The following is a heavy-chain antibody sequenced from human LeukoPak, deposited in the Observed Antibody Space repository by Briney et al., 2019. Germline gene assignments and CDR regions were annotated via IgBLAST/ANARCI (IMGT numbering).Heavy chain of an antibody. J-gene: IGHJ4*02. D-gene: IGHD4-23*01. CDR3: AKDGTVVTPRYFDY. Sequence: GGSLRLSCAASGFTFISYAMNWVRQAPGKGLEWVSGISGSGGSTYYAGSVKGRFTISRDNSKNTLYLQMNSLRAEDTAVYHCAKDGTVVTPRYFDYLGPGTLVTVSS. CDR1: GFTFISYA. V-gene: IGHV3-23*01. CDR2: ISGSGGST.